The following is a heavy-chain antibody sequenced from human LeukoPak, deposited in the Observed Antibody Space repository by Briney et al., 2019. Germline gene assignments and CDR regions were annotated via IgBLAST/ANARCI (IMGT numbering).Heavy chain of an antibody. CDR2: IYYSGST. J-gene: IGHJ3*02. V-gene: IGHV4-59*08. CDR1: GGSISSYY. CDR3: ARQGDHAFDI. D-gene: IGHD1-26*01. Sequence: SETLSLTCAVSGGSISSYYWSWIRQPPGKGLEWIGYIYYSGSTNYNPTLKSRVTISVDTSKNQFSLKLSSVTAADTAVYYCARQGDHAFDIWGQGTMVTVSS.